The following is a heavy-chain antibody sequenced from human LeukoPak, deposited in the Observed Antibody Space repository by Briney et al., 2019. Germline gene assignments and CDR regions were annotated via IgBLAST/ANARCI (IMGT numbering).Heavy chain of an antibody. V-gene: IGHV1-69*05. CDR1: GGTFSSYA. Sequence: ASVKVSCKASGGTFSSYAISWVRQAPGQGLEWMGGIIPIFGTANYAQKFQGRVTITTDESTSTAYMELSSLRSEDTAVYYCARDIAFRFYDNWFDPWGQGTLVTVSS. J-gene: IGHJ5*02. CDR2: IIPIFGTA. CDR3: ARDIAFRFYDNWFDP. D-gene: IGHD3-16*01.